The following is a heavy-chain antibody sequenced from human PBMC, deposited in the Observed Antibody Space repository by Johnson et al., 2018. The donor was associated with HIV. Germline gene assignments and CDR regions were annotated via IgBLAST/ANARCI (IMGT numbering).Heavy chain of an antibody. V-gene: IGHV3-7*05. CDR2: IKQDGSEK. CDR3: ARDLFRDSSGQDDAFDI. D-gene: IGHD3-22*01. CDR1: GFTFSSYW. Sequence: VQLVESGGGVVQPGRSLRLSCAASGFTFSSYWMSWVRQAPGKGLEWVANIKQDGSEKYYVDSVKGRFTISRDNAKNSLYLQMNSLRAEDTAVYYCARDLFRDSSGQDDAFDIWGQGTMVTISS. J-gene: IGHJ3*02.